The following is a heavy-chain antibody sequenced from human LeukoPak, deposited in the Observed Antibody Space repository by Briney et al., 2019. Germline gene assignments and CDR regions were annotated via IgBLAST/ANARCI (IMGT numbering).Heavy chain of an antibody. Sequence: SETLSLTCTVSGGSISSDYWSWIRQPPGKGLEWIGYIYYSGSTNYNPSLKSRVTISVDTSKNQFSLKLSSVTAADTAVYYCDRDQSEAGGYYYNMDVWGKGTTVTVSS. J-gene: IGHJ6*03. V-gene: IGHV4-59*12. CDR1: GGSISSDY. D-gene: IGHD3-16*01. CDR3: DRDQSEAGGYYYNMDV. CDR2: IYYSGST.